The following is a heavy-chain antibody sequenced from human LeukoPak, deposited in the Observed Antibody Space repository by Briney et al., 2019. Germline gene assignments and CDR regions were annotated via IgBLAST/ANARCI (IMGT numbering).Heavy chain of an antibody. CDR1: GDSISDYY. CDR3: ARLIATAGTADWFDS. V-gene: IGHV4-59*01. J-gene: IGHJ5*01. D-gene: IGHD6-13*01. CDR2: IYYSGST. Sequence: SETLSLTCTVSGDSISDYYWCWIRQPPGKGLEWIGYIYYSGSTNYNPSLKSRLTISVDTSKNQFSLKLNSVTAADTAVYYCARLIATAGTADWFDSWGQGTLVSVSS.